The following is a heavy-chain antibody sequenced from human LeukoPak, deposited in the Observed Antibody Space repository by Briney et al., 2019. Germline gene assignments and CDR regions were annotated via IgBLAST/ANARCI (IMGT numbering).Heavy chain of an antibody. V-gene: IGHV3-7*03. CDR3: ARDMAYDAFDY. CDR2: INPDGSGT. J-gene: IGHJ4*02. CDR1: GFTFSSSW. Sequence: GGSLRLSCADSGFTFSSSWMTWVRQAPGKGLEWVGNINPDGSGTSYADSVEGRFTISRDNAKNSLYLQVNSLRVEDTAVYYCARDMAYDAFDYWGPGTLVTVSS. D-gene: IGHD4/OR15-4a*01.